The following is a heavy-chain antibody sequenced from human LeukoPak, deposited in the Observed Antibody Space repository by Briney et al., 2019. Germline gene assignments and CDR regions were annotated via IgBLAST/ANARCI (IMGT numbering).Heavy chain of an antibody. CDR1: GYTFTSYY. D-gene: IGHD3-9*01. CDR3: ASTPIHSVLRYFDWLPGFDP. J-gene: IGHJ5*02. V-gene: IGHV1-46*01. CDR2: INPSGGST. Sequence: ASVKVSCKASGYTFTSYYMHWVRQAPGQGLEWMGIINPSGGSTSYAQKFQGRVTMTRDMSTSTVYMELSRLRSDDTAVYYCASTPIHSVLRYFDWLPGFDPWGQGTLVTVSS.